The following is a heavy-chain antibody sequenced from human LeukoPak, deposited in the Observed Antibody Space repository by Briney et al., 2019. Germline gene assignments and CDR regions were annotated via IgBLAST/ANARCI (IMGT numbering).Heavy chain of an antibody. V-gene: IGHV3-30-3*01. CDR1: GFTFSKYA. CDR2: IAYDGSHK. CDR3: ARDRRDCYNFDY. D-gene: IGHD5-24*01. J-gene: IGHJ4*02. Sequence: GESLRLSCAASGFTFSKYAFHWVRQAPGKGLEWVAIIAYDGSHKYYAESGKGRFSISRDNSNNTVLLQMNSLRPADTAVYYCARDRRDCYNFDYWGQGALVTVSS.